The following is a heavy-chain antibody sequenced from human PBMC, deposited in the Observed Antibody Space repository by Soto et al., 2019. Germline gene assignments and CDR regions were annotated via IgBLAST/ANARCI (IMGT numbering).Heavy chain of an antibody. CDR3: AQDQRGYDHYAMEV. D-gene: IGHD6-25*01. CDR1: GFTFSSYG. CDR2: ISYDGTHR. J-gene: IGHJ6*02. V-gene: IGHV3-30*18. Sequence: QVQLVESGGGVVQPGRSLRLSCAASGFTFSSYGMHWVRQAPGKGLEWVAVISYDGTHRNHADSLKGRFTLSRDNSKNTLHLQMNRLISEDTGVYYCAQDQRGYDHYAMEVWGQGTAGSVSS.